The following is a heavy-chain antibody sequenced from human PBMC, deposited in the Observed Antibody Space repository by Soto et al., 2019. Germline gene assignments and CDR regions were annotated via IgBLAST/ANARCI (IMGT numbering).Heavy chain of an antibody. CDR1: GDSVSSNSAA. D-gene: IGHD6-6*01. CDR2: TYYRSKWYN. CDR3: ARGEEYSSSGVLYYYYGLAV. V-gene: IGHV6-1*01. Sequence: SQTLSLTCAISGDSVSSNSAAWNWIRQSPSRGLEWLGRTYYRSKWYNDYAVSVKSRITINPDTSKNQFSLQLNSVTPEDTAVYYCARGEEYSSSGVLYYYYGLAVWRQGTTVTVSS. J-gene: IGHJ6*02.